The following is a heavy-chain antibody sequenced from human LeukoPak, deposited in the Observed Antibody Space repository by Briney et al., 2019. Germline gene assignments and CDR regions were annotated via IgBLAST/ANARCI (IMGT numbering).Heavy chain of an antibody. CDR3: AKDQGGHFYDSSGYYSGPDY. Sequence: GGSLRLSCAASGFTFSSYAMSWVRQAPGKGLEWVSAISGSGGSTYYADSVKGRFTISRDNSKNTLYLQMNSLRAEDTAVYYCAKDQGGHFYDSSGYYSGPDYWGQGTLVTVSS. D-gene: IGHD3-22*01. V-gene: IGHV3-23*01. CDR2: ISGSGGST. J-gene: IGHJ4*02. CDR1: GFTFSSYA.